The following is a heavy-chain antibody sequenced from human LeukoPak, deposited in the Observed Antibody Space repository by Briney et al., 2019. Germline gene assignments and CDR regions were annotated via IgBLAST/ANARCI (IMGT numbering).Heavy chain of an antibody. Sequence: PSETLSLTCTVSGGXISSYYWSWIRQPAGKGLEWIGRIYTSGSTNYNPSLKSRVTMSVDTSKNQFSLNLSSVTAADTAVYYCARVLLWFGELFDAFDIWGQGTMVTVSS. J-gene: IGHJ3*02. D-gene: IGHD3-10*01. CDR1: GGXISSYY. CDR3: ARVLLWFGELFDAFDI. CDR2: IYTSGST. V-gene: IGHV4-4*07.